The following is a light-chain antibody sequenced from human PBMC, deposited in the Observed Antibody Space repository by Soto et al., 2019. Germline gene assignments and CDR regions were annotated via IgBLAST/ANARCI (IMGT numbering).Light chain of an antibody. J-gene: IGKJ2*01. CDR3: QQYKRYSPYT. CDR1: QDTTRS. Sequence: DIQMTQSPATLSASVGDRLTVPARPIQDTTRSLAWSQQKPGQAHKLLMYQASNLEREVPSRFSGSGSGTEFTLTISSLQPDDFATNYCQQYKRYSPYTFGQGTKLEI. CDR2: QAS. V-gene: IGKV1-5*03.